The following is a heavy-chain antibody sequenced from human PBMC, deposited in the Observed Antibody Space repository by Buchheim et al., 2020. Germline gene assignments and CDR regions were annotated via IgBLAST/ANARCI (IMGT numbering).Heavy chain of an antibody. J-gene: IGHJ5*02. Sequence: EVQLVESGGGLVQPGGSLRLSCAASGFTFSSYWMSWVRQAPGKGLEWVANIKQDGSEKYYVDSVKGRFTISRDHAKNSLYLQMNSLRAEDTAVYYCARDRHWSSSWHNWFDPWGQGTL. V-gene: IGHV3-7*01. CDR3: ARDRHWSSSWHNWFDP. CDR2: IKQDGSEK. D-gene: IGHD6-13*01. CDR1: GFTFSSYW.